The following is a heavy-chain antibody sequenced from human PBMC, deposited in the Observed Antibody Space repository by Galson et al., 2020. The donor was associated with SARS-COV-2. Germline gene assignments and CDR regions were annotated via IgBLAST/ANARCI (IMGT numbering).Heavy chain of an antibody. CDR3: ARETDIYFDY. CDR2: ISSSGTTI. CDR1: GFSFSGYY. D-gene: IGHD2-21*02. V-gene: IGHV3-11*01. Sequence: TGGSLRLYCAATGFSFSGYYMSWIRQTPGKGQEWSSYISSSGTTISYADSVRGRFTMSRDSAQSLVFLQMNSLRVDDTAVYYCARETDIYFDYWGLGTLVTVSS. J-gene: IGHJ4*02.